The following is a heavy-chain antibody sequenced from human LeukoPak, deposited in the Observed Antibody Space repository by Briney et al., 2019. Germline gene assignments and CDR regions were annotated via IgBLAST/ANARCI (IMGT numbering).Heavy chain of an antibody. D-gene: IGHD1-26*01. Sequence: GGSLRLSCAASGFTFDDYGMSWVRQAPGKGLEWVSGINWNGGSTGYADSVKGRFAISRDNAKNSLYLQMNSLRAEDTALYYCARIFTGSGSYSFDYWGLGTLVTVSS. CDR3: ARIFTGSGSYSFDY. CDR1: GFTFDDYG. CDR2: INWNGGST. V-gene: IGHV3-20*04. J-gene: IGHJ4*02.